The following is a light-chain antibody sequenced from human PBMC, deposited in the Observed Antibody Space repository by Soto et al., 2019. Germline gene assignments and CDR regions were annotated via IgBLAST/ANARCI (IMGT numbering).Light chain of an antibody. V-gene: IGKV3-20*01. Sequence: EIVLTQSPGTLSLSPGEGATLSCRASQSVSSSYLAWYQQKPGQAPRLLIYGASSRATGIPDRFSGSGSGTDFTLTISRLEPEDFAVYYCQRYASSTITFGQGTRLEIK. CDR3: QRYASSTIT. CDR1: QSVSSSY. J-gene: IGKJ5*01. CDR2: GAS.